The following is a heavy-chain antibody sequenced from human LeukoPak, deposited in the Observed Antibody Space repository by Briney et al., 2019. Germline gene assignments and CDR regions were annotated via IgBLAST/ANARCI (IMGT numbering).Heavy chain of an antibody. Sequence: ASVKVSCKASGGTFSSYAISWVRQAPGQGLEWMGGIIPIFGTANYAQKFQGRVTITADESTSTAYMELSSLGSEDTAVYYCARAYYYDSSLDAFDIWGQGTMVTVSS. J-gene: IGHJ3*02. CDR3: ARAYYYDSSLDAFDI. V-gene: IGHV1-69*01. CDR2: IIPIFGTA. D-gene: IGHD3-22*01. CDR1: GGTFSSYA.